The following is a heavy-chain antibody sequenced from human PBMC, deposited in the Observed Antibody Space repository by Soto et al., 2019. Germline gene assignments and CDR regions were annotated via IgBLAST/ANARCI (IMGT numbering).Heavy chain of an antibody. D-gene: IGHD3-3*01. CDR2: IYYSGGT. J-gene: IGHJ4*02. Sequence: SETLSLTCTVSGGSISSYYWSWIRQPPGKGLEWIGYIYYSGGTNYNPSLKSRVTISVDTSKNQFSLKLSSVTAADTAVYYCARDSITIFGVVLYFDYWSQGTLVTVSS. CDR1: GGSISSYY. V-gene: IGHV4-59*01. CDR3: ARDSITIFGVVLYFDY.